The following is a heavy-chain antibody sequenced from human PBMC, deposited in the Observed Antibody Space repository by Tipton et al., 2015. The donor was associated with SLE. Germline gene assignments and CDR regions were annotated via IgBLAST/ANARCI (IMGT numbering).Heavy chain of an antibody. D-gene: IGHD4-17*01. J-gene: IGHJ4*02. CDR3: ARGTTVILFDY. CDR1: GGSISSYY. CDR2: IYYSGST. V-gene: IGHV4-59*01. Sequence: PGLVKPSETLSLTCTVSGGSISSYYWSWIRQPPGKGLEWIGYIYYSGSTNYNPSLKSRVTISVDTSKNQFSLKLSSVTAADTAVYYCARGTTVILFDYWGQGTLVTVSS.